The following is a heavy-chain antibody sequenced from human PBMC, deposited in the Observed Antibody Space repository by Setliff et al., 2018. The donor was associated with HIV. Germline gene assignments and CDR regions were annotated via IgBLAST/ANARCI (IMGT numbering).Heavy chain of an antibody. CDR3: VRRVSHGSQPSYFDY. CDR1: GFTFSSYS. V-gene: IGHV4-59*08. D-gene: IGHD3-10*01. Sequence: LRLSCAASGFTFSSYSMNWIRQPPGKGLEWIASIYYSGNTDYNPSLKSRVTISEDTSKNQFSLKLSSVTAADTAVYFCVRRVSHGSQPSYFDYWGQGTLVTVS. CDR2: IYYSGNT. J-gene: IGHJ4*02.